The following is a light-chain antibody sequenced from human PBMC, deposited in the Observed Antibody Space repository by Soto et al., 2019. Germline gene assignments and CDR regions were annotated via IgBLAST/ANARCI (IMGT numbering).Light chain of an antibody. J-gene: IGKJ4*01. V-gene: IGKV3-11*01. CDR2: DVY. CDR1: QSVGNF. CDR3: QHRSIWPLT. Sequence: EIVLTQSPATLSLSPGERATVSGRATQSVGNFLAWYQQRPGQAPRLLMYDVYNRATGVPARFSGGGSGTDFTLTISSLEPDDFAIYYCQHRSIWPLTFGGGTKVEI.